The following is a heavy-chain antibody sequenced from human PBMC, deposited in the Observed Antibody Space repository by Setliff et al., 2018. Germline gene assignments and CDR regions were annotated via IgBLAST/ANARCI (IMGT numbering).Heavy chain of an antibody. CDR2: VTAYDGNT. D-gene: IGHD2-15*01. Sequence: ASVKVSCKTSSYTFTNYGINWVRQAPGRGLEWMGWVTAYDGNTHYAQKFQGRVTMTADASTSTANMELRGLRSDDTAVYYCTRGPKDFVVLAAAACFDFWGQGTLVTVSS. CDR1: SYTFTNYG. V-gene: IGHV1-18*01. CDR3: TRGPKDFVVLAAAACFDF. J-gene: IGHJ4*02.